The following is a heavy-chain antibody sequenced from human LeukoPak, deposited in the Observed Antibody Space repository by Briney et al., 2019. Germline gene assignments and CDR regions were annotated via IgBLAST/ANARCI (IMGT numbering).Heavy chain of an antibody. CDR3: ARVYMVVGATSVKGHYFDY. CDR2: IYYSGST. D-gene: IGHD1-26*01. J-gene: IGHJ4*02. Sequence: SETLSLTCTVSGYSISSGYYWGWIRQPPGKVLEWIGSIYYSGSTYYNPSLKSRVTISVDTSKNQFSLKLSSVTAADTAVYYCARVYMVVGATSVKGHYFDYWGQGTLVTVSS. CDR1: GYSISSGYY. V-gene: IGHV4-38-2*02.